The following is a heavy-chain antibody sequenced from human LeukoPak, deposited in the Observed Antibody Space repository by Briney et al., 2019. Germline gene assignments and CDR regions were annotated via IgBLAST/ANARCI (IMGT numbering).Heavy chain of an antibody. V-gene: IGHV3-48*04. CDR1: GFTFSSYS. J-gene: IGHJ4*02. CDR2: ISSSSSTI. CDR3: ARFDGQIDY. Sequence: GGSLRLSCAASGFTFSSYSMNWVRQAPGKGLEWVSYISSSSSTIYYADSVKGRFTISRDNAKNSLYLQMNSLRAEDTAVYYCARFDGQIDYWGQGTLVTVSS. D-gene: IGHD3-9*01.